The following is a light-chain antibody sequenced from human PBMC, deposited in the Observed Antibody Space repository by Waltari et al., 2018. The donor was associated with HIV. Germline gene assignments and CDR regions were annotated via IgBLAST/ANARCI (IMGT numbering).Light chain of an antibody. Sequence: QSVLTQPPSVSAAPGEKVTISCSGSKSNIGLNYVPWYQQLPGAAPKLLIYDNNKRPSGIPDRFSGSKSGTSATLGITGLQTGDEADYYCGTWDSSLSAGVFGGGTKLTVL. CDR2: DNN. CDR3: GTWDSSLSAGV. V-gene: IGLV1-51*01. CDR1: KSNIGLNY. J-gene: IGLJ3*02.